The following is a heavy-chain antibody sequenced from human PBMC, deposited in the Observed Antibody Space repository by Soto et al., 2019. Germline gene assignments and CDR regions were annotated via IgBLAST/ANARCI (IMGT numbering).Heavy chain of an antibody. Sequence: GALVKVSCKASGFTFTSSSVQWVLQARGQRLEWIGWIVVGSGNTNYAQKFQERVTITRDNSKNTLYLQMSSLRAEDTVVYYCAKEPNDSSGYYNEPYWGQGTLVTVSS. D-gene: IGHD3-22*01. CDR2: IVVGSGNT. J-gene: IGHJ4*02. V-gene: IGHV1-58*01. CDR1: GFTFTSSS. CDR3: AKEPNDSSGYYNEPY.